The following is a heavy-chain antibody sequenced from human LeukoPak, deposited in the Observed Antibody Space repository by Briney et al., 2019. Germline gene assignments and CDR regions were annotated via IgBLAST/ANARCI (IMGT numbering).Heavy chain of an antibody. J-gene: IGHJ5*02. V-gene: IGHV3-20*04. D-gene: IGHD6-13*01. Sequence: PGGSLRLSCAASGFTFHNYGMSWVRQVPGKGLEWISSITWDGQTTGYADSVKGRFTISRDDAKNSLYLQMNSLRAEDTAVYYCARVGYSTLGYNWFDPWGQGTLVTVSS. CDR2: ITWDGQTT. CDR1: GFTFHNYG. CDR3: ARVGYSTLGYNWFDP.